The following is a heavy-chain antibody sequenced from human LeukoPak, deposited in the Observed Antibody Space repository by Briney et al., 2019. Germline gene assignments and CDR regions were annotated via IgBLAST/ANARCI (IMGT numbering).Heavy chain of an antibody. CDR2: IHHSGST. CDR3: ARIDWVFDY. D-gene: IGHD3-9*01. J-gene: IGHJ4*02. Sequence: SETLSLTCTVSGYSISNGYHWGWIRQPPGKGLEWIGGIHHSGSTYYNLPLKSRVTISVDTSKNQFSLKLSSVTAADTAVYYCARIDWVFDYWGQGTLVTVSS. V-gene: IGHV4-38-2*02. CDR1: GYSISNGYH.